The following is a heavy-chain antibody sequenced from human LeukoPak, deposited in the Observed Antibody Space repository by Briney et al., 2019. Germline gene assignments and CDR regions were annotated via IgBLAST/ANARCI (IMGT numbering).Heavy chain of an antibody. J-gene: IGHJ4*02. V-gene: IGHV4-61*01. CDR2: IYYSGST. CDR3: ASSGYSGYDYYFDY. Sequence: SETLSLTCTVSGGSVSSGSYYWSWIRQPPGKGLEWIGYIYYSGSTNYNPSLKSRVTISVDTSKNQFCLNLSSVTAADTAVYYCASSGYSGYDYYFDYWGQGTLVTVSS. D-gene: IGHD5-12*01. CDR1: GGSVSSGSYY.